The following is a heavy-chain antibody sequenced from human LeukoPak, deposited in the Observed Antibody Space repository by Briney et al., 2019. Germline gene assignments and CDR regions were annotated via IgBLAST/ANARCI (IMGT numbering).Heavy chain of an antibody. CDR3: ARAEQQTQSILTAHYYGMDV. Sequence: SQTLSLTCTVSGGSISSGGYYWSWIRQHPGKGLEWIGYIYYSGSTYYNPSLKSRVTISVDTSKNQFSLKLSSVTAADTAVYYCARAEQQTQSILTAHYYGMDVWGQGTTVTVSS. D-gene: IGHD3-9*01. V-gene: IGHV4-31*03. CDR2: IYYSGST. J-gene: IGHJ6*02. CDR1: GGSISSGGYY.